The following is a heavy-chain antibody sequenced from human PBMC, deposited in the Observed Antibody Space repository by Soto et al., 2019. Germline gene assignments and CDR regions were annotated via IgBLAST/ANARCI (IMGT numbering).Heavy chain of an antibody. V-gene: IGHV4-31*03. D-gene: IGHD4-17*01. CDR2: IYYSGST. J-gene: IGHJ4*02. CDR1: GGSISSGGYY. CDR3: ARVPRYGGNSRFDY. Sequence: KTSETLSLTCTVSGGSISSGGYYWSWIRQHPGKGLEWIGYIYYSGSTYYNPSLKSRVTISVDTSKNQFSLKLSSVTAADTAVYYCARVPRYGGNSRFDYWGQGTPVTVSS.